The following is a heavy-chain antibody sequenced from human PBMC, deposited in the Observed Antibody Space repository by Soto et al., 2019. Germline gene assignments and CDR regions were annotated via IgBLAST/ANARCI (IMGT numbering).Heavy chain of an antibody. Sequence: SETLSLTCAVYGGSFSGYYWSWIRQPPGKGLEWIGEINHSGSTNYNPSLKSRVTISVDTSKNQFSLKLSSVTAADTAVYYCARGHVRSSSWYWDYYYGMDVWGQGTTVTVSS. D-gene: IGHD6-13*01. CDR2: INHSGST. CDR3: ARGHVRSSSWYWDYYYGMDV. J-gene: IGHJ6*02. V-gene: IGHV4-34*01. CDR1: GGSFSGYY.